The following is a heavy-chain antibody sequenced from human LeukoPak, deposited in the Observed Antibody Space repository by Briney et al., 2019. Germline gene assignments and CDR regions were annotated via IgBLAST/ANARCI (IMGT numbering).Heavy chain of an antibody. V-gene: IGHV3-21*01. Sequence: GGSLRLSCAASGFTFSSYSMNWVRQAPGKGLEWVSSISSSSSYIYYADSVKGRFTISRDNAKNSLYLQMNGLRAEDTAVYYCAGIRFSDAFDIWGQGTMVTVSS. D-gene: IGHD3-3*01. CDR3: AGIRFSDAFDI. CDR2: ISSSSSYI. CDR1: GFTFSSYS. J-gene: IGHJ3*02.